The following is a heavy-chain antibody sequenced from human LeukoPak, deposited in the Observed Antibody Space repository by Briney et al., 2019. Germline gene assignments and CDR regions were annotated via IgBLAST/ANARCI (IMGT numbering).Heavy chain of an antibody. D-gene: IGHD1-26*01. J-gene: IGHJ4*02. Sequence: GGSLRLSCAASGFTFSTYNMNWVRQAPGKGLEWVSYISSSGSTIYYADSVKGRFTISRDNAKNSLYLQMNSLRAEDTAVYYCARGRRGSYLDYWGQGTLVTVSS. CDR2: ISSSGSTI. CDR1: GFTFSTYN. V-gene: IGHV3-48*03. CDR3: ARGRRGSYLDY.